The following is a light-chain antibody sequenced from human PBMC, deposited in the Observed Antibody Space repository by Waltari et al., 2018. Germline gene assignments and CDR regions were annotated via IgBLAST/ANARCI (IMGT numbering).Light chain of an antibody. CDR2: RNN. J-gene: IGLJ3*02. V-gene: IGLV10-54*04. CDR1: SNNVANEG. Sequence: QAGLTQPPSVSKGLRQTATLTCTGTSNNVANEGAAWLQQHQGHPPKLLSYRNNNRPSGISERFSASRSGNTASLTITGLQPEDEAHYYCSAWDSSLSAWVFGGGTKLTVL. CDR3: SAWDSSLSAWV.